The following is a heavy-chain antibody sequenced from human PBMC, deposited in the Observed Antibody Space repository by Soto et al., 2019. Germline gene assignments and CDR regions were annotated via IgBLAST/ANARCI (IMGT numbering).Heavy chain of an antibody. CDR3: ARDTYYDFWSGTRGMDV. CDR1: GGSVSSGSYY. D-gene: IGHD3-3*01. V-gene: IGHV4-61*01. Sequence: PSETLSLTCTVSGGSVSSGSYYWSWIRQPPGKGLEWIGYIYYSGSTNYNPSLKSRVTISVDTPKNQFSLKLSSVTAADTAVYYCARDTYYDFWSGTRGMDVWGQGTTVTVSS. J-gene: IGHJ6*02. CDR2: IYYSGST.